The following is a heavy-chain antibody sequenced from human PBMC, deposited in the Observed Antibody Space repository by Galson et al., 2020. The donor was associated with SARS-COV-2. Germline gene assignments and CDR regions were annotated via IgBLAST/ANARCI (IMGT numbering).Heavy chain of an antibody. CDR2: IWYDGSNK. V-gene: IGHV3-33*01. J-gene: IGHJ4*02. D-gene: IGHD4-17*01. CDR3: ARDVPVDYGDPFDY. Sequence: GESLKISCAASGFTFSSYGMHWVRQAPGKGLEWVAVIWYDGSNKYYADSVKGRFTISRDNSKNTLYLQMNSLRAEDTAVYYCARDVPVDYGDPFDYWGQGTLVTVSS. CDR1: GFTFSSYG.